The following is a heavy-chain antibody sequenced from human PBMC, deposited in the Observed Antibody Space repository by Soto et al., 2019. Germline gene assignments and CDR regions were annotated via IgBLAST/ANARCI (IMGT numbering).Heavy chain of an antibody. CDR3: ARDKWNYYNYYGMDV. V-gene: IGHV3-74*03. CDR1: GFTFSHYW. J-gene: IGHJ6*02. D-gene: IGHD1-20*01. Sequence: DVQLVESGGGLVQPGGALRLSCAASGFTFSHYWRHWVRQAPGKGLVWVAYINSDASTIKYADSVKGRFTISRDNARNTLYLQMNSLRGDDTAVYYCARDKWNYYNYYGMDVWGQGTRVTVS. CDR2: INSDASTI.